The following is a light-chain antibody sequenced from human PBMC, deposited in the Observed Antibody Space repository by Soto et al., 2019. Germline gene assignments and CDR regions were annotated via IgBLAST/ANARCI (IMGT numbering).Light chain of an antibody. CDR1: QGISNY. CDR3: QKYNSAPYT. V-gene: IGKV1-27*01. Sequence: DIQMTQSPSSLSASVGDRVTITCRASQGISNYLAWYQHKPGKVATLLIYAASTLQSGVPSLFIGSGSGTDFTLTISSLQPEDLASYYCQKYNSAPYTVGLGAKVDIK. CDR2: AAS. J-gene: IGKJ3*01.